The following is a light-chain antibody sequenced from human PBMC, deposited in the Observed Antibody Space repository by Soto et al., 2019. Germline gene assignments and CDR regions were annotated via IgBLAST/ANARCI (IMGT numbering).Light chain of an antibody. Sequence: EIVMTRSPATLSVSPGERATLSCRASQSISSSLAWYQQKPGQAPRLLIHGASTRATGVPARFSGSGSGTQFTLTSSSLQSEDFGTYYCQQYNTWPGTFGQGTKVEIK. J-gene: IGKJ1*01. CDR2: GAS. CDR1: QSISSS. V-gene: IGKV3-15*01. CDR3: QQYNTWPGT.